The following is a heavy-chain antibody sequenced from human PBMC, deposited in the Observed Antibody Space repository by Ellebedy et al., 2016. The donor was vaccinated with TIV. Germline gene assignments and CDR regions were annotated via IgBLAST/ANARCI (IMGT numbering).Heavy chain of an antibody. V-gene: IGHV1-24*01. D-gene: IGHD1-26*01. Sequence: ASVKVSXXVSGYTLTELSMHWVRQAPGKGLEWMGGFDPEDGETIYAQKFQGRVTMTEDTSTDTAYMELSSLRSEDTAVYYCATVRYQWELGFYWGQGTLVTVSS. CDR3: ATVRYQWELGFY. CDR2: FDPEDGET. CDR1: GYTLTELS. J-gene: IGHJ4*02.